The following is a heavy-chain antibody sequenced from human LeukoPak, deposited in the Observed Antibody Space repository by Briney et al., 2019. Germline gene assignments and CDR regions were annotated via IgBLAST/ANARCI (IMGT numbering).Heavy chain of an antibody. D-gene: IGHD5-18*01. J-gene: IGHJ4*02. V-gene: IGHV4-59*01. CDR2: IYNTGGTSVTT. CDR1: GGSISSYY. Sequence: PSETLSLTCTVSGGSISSYYWSWLRQPPGKGLEWIGYIYNTGGTSVTTSYKRSLKIRVTISVDTSKNQSSLKLTSVTAADTAVYYCAREVREYSYGNTVVALFDYWGQGTLVTVSS. CDR3: AREVREYSYGNTVVALFDY.